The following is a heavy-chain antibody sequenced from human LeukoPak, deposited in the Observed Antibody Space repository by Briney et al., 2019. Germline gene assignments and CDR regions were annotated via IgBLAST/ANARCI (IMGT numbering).Heavy chain of an antibody. CDR3: ASALPLNWNYGAYMDV. Sequence: SETLSLTCTVSGGSISSGDYCWSWIRQPPGKGLEWIGYIYYSGSTNYNPSLKSRVTISVDTSKNQFSLKLSSVTAADTAVYYCASALPLNWNYGAYMDVWGQGTTVTVSS. J-gene: IGHJ6*02. V-gene: IGHV4-61*08. D-gene: IGHD1-7*01. CDR1: GGSISSGDYC. CDR2: IYYSGST.